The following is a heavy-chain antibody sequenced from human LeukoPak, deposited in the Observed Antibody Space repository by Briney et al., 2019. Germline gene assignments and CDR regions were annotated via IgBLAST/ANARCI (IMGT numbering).Heavy chain of an antibody. CDR1: GGTFSSYA. D-gene: IGHD5-24*01. CDR3: ASETGGGYSYYYYYMDV. V-gene: IGHV1-69*13. J-gene: IGHJ6*03. Sequence: SVKVSCKASGGTFSSYAISWVRQAPGQGLEWMGGIIPIFGTANYAQKFQGRVTITADESTSTAYMELSSLRSEDTAVYYCASETGGGYSYYYYYMDVRGKGTTVTVSS. CDR2: IIPIFGTA.